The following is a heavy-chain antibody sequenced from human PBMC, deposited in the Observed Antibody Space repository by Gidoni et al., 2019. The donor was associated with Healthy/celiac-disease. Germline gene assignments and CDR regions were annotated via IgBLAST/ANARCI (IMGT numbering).Heavy chain of an antibody. CDR1: GFTFSSYG. CDR3: AKEQQLVQVYDY. V-gene: IGHV3-30*18. J-gene: IGHJ4*02. Sequence: QVQLVESGGGVVQRGRSLGLSCAASGFTFSSYGMHWVRQAPGKGLEWVAVISYDGSNKYYADSVKGRFTISRDNSKNTLYLQMNSLRAEDTAVYYCAKEQQLVQVYDYWGQGTLVTVSS. D-gene: IGHD6-13*01. CDR2: ISYDGSNK.